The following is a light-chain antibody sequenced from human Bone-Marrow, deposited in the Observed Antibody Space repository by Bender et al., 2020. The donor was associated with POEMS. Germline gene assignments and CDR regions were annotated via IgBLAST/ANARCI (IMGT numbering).Light chain of an antibody. CDR2: DVS. V-gene: IGLV2-14*03. Sequence: QSALSQPASVSGTPGQSITISCTGTSSDIGAYSYVSWYQQHPGKAPKLMISDVSSRPSGVSNRFSGSKSGNTASLTISGLQAVDEAVYYCGSYTTSDTLVFGGGTKLTVL. CDR1: SSDIGAYSY. CDR3: GSYTTSDTLV. J-gene: IGLJ3*02.